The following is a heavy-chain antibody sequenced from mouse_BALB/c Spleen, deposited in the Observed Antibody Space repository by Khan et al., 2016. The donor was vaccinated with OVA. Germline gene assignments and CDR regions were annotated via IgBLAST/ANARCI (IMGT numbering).Heavy chain of an antibody. CDR1: GYIFTSYW. CDR3: ARGEALYYFDY. J-gene: IGHJ4*01. Sequence: QVQLQQSGTELVRPGASVELSCKTSGYIFTSYWIHWVKQRSGQGLEWFARIYPGTDNTYYNEKLKDKVTLTADKSSSTVYMQLSSLKSEDSAVYFCARGEALYYFDYWGQGTSVTVSS. V-gene: IGHV1S132*01. D-gene: IGHD1-1*01. CDR2: IYPGTDNT.